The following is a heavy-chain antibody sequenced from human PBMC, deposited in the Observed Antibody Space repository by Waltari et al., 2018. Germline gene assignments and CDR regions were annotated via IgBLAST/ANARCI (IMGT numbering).Heavy chain of an antibody. D-gene: IGHD4-4*01. J-gene: IGHJ4*02. CDR3: ASDFGKGYSNTIFRY. V-gene: IGHV3-53*02. CDR2: IYNGGST. CDR1: GFSVSSNY. Sequence: EVQLVETGGGLIQPGGSLRLSCAASGFSVSSNYISWVRQAPGKGLGWVSVIYNGGSTYYADSVKGRFTISRDKSKNTLYLQMNSLRADDAAVYYCASDFGKGYSNTIFRYWGQGTLVTVSS.